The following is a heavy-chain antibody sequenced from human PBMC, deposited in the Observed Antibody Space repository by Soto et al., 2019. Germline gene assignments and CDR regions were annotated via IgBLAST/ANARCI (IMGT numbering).Heavy chain of an antibody. CDR2: IRHSGNT. V-gene: IGHV4-4*02. CDR1: GGSISSSNW. D-gene: IGHD5-18*01. J-gene: IGHJ4*02. CDR3: ARTRGGYDYGPRDY. Sequence: QVQLQASGPGLVKPSGTLSLTCAVSGGSISSSNWWSWVRQPPGKGLEWIGEIRHSGNTNYNPSLKSPLTRSANKSTNQFSLKLCSVPAADTAVYFCARTRGGYDYGPRDYLGQGALVPVSS.